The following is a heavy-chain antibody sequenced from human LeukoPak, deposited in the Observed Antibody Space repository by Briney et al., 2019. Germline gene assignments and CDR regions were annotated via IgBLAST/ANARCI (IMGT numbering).Heavy chain of an antibody. J-gene: IGHJ4*02. CDR3: AKPHYSGSGSYSREDF. D-gene: IGHD3-10*01. Sequence: PGGSLRLSCAASGFTVSSNYMSWVRQAPGKGLEWVSAISNNGGYTYYADSVKGRFTISRDNSKITVYLQMNSLRAEDTAVYYCAKPHYSGSGSYSREDFWGQGTLVTVSS. CDR2: ISNNGGYT. V-gene: IGHV3-23*01. CDR1: GFTVSSNY.